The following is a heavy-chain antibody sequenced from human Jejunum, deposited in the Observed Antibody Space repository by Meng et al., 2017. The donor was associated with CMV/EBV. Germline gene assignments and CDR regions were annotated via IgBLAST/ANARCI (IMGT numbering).Heavy chain of an antibody. CDR3: TRDVRRGWFDP. J-gene: IGHJ5*02. CDR2: INIDGTST. CDR1: GFTFSSHL. Sequence: FAASGFTFSSHLMPWVRQVPGKGLVWVSRINIDGTSTTYADSVKGRFTISRDNAENTLYLQMNSLRVEDTAVYFCTRDVRRGWFDPWGQGTLVTVSS. V-gene: IGHV3-74*01.